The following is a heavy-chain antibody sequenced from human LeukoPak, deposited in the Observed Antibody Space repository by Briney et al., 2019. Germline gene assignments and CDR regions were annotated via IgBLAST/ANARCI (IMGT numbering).Heavy chain of an antibody. Sequence: GGSLRLSCAASGFTFSSYSMNWVRQAPGKGLEWVSSISSSSSYIYYADSVKGRFTISRDNAKNSLYLQMNSLRAEDTAVYCCARAVGAHAFDIWGQGTMVTVSS. CDR1: GFTFSSYS. D-gene: IGHD1-26*01. CDR2: ISSSSSYI. V-gene: IGHV3-21*01. CDR3: ARAVGAHAFDI. J-gene: IGHJ3*02.